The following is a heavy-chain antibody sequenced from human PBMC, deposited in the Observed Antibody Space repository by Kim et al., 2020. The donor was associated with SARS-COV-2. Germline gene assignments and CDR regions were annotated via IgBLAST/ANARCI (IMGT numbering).Heavy chain of an antibody. Sequence: SVKVSCKASGGTFSSYAISWVRQAPGQGLEWMGGIIPIFGTANYAQKFQGRVTITADESTSTAYMELSSLRSEDTAVYYCARGKVATVTRVDYYYYGMDVWGQGTTVTVSS. V-gene: IGHV1-69*13. J-gene: IGHJ6*02. CDR2: IIPIFGTA. CDR1: GGTFSSYA. CDR3: ARGKVATVTRVDYYYYGMDV. D-gene: IGHD4-4*01.